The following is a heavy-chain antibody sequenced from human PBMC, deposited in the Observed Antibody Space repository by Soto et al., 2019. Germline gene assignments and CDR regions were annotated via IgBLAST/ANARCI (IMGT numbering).Heavy chain of an antibody. V-gene: IGHV3-23*01. CDR1: GFTSSSYA. CDR2: ISGSGGST. CDR3: AKSSWVLLWRTRNTGGVDY. D-gene: IGHD3-10*01. J-gene: IGHJ4*02. Sequence: EVQLLESGGGLVQPGGSLRLSCAASGFTSSSYAMSWVRQAPGKGLEWVSAISGSGGSTYYADSVKGRFTISRDNSKNTLYLQMNSLRAEDTAVYYCAKSSWVLLWRTRNTGGVDYWGQGTLVTVSS.